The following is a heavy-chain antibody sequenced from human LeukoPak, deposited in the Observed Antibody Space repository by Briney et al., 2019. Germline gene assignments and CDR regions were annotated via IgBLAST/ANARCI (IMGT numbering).Heavy chain of an antibody. Sequence: PSETLSLTCAVSGGSISSGGYSWRWIRQPPGKGLEWIGYIYYSGSTNYNPSLKSRVTISVDTSKNQFSLKLSSVTAADTAVYYCARFIDEIDNWFDPWGQGTLVTVSS. CDR2: IYYSGST. CDR3: ARFIDEIDNWFDP. V-gene: IGHV4-61*08. J-gene: IGHJ5*02. CDR1: GGSISSGGYS. D-gene: IGHD3-16*02.